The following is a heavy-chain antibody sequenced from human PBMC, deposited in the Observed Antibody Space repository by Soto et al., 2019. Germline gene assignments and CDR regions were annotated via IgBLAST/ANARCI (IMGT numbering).Heavy chain of an antibody. V-gene: IGHV1-69*01. CDR1: GGTFSSYA. Sequence: QVQLVQSGAEVKKPGSSVKVSCKASGGTFSSYAISWVRQAPGQGLERMGGIIPIFGTANYAQKFQGRVTITADESTSTAYMELSSLRSEDTAVYYCARDCSGGSCYSGAFDIWGQGTMVTVSS. D-gene: IGHD2-15*01. J-gene: IGHJ3*02. CDR3: ARDCSGGSCYSGAFDI. CDR2: IIPIFGTA.